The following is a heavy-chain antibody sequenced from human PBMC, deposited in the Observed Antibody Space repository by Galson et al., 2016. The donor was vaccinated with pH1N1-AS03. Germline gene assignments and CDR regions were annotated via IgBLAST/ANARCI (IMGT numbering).Heavy chain of an antibody. V-gene: IGHV4-59*01. CDR2: IFYSGST. CDR1: GGSISSYY. D-gene: IGHD6-19*01. CDR3: ARDYGSGWSETHYSGMDV. J-gene: IGHJ6*02. Sequence: SETLSLTCTVSGGSISSYYWSWIRQPPGKGLEWIGYIFYSGSTNYNPSLKSRVTISVDASKNQFSLKLSSVTAADTAVYYCARDYGSGWSETHYSGMDVWGQGTTVTVSS.